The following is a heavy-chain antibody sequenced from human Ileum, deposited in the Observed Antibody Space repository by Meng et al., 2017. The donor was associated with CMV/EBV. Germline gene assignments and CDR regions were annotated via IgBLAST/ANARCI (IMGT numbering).Heavy chain of an antibody. CDR2: IKSKFDGGTT. CDR1: GFTFSEAW. Sequence: GESLRLSCAASGFTFSEAWFSWVRQAPGKGLEWIGLIKSKFDGGTTDFAAPVRGRFTISRDDSQNTVFLQMNSLSTEDTAVYYCTTGYCSRTSCYSYYFDYWGQGTLVTVSS. V-gene: IGHV3-15*01. CDR3: TTGYCSRTSCYSYYFDY. D-gene: IGHD2-2*01. J-gene: IGHJ4*02.